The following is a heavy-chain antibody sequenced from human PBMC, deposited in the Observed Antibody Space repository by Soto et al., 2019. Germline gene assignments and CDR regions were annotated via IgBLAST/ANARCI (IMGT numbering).Heavy chain of an antibody. CDR2: ISARGGST. Sequence: EVQLLESGGGMVERGGSLRLSCAASGSTFSRYAMSWVRQAPGKGLEWVSGISARGGSTYYADFVTGRITISRDNPKSTLYLQMNSLRVDDTGEYYCARDRGTTVMVDYYYGMDVWGRGTTVTVSS. J-gene: IGHJ6*02. CDR1: GSTFSRYA. CDR3: ARDRGTTVMVDYYYGMDV. V-gene: IGHV3-23*01. D-gene: IGHD3-22*01.